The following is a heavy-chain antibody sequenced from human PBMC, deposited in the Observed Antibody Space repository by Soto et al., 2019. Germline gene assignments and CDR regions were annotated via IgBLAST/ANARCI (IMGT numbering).Heavy chain of an antibody. D-gene: IGHD2-15*01. V-gene: IGHV4-34*01. J-gene: IGHJ5*02. CDR3: ARHHIVVVVAAPTYTWFDP. CDR2: INHSGST. CDR1: AGSCSGYY. Sequence: SETLSLSCAVDAGSCSGYYWSVIRPPPGKGLEWIGEINHSGSTSYNPSLKSRVTISVDTSKNKFSLKLSSGTAADTAVYYCARHHIVVVVAAPTYTWFDPWGQGTLVTVSS.